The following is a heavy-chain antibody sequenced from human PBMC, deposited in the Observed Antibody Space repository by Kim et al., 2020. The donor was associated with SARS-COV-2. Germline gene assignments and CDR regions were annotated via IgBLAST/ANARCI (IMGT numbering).Heavy chain of an antibody. D-gene: IGHD3-9*01. V-gene: IGHV1-2*04. CDR1: GYTFTGYY. Sequence: ASVKVSCKASGYTFTGYYMHWVRQAPGQGLEWMGWINPNSGGTNYAQKFQGWVTMTRDTSISTAYMELSRLRSDDTSVYYCARDGGLLTGYSPDYYYDYGMDVWGQGTTVTVSS. J-gene: IGHJ6*02. CDR3: ARDGGLLTGYSPDYYYDYGMDV. CDR2: INPNSGGT.